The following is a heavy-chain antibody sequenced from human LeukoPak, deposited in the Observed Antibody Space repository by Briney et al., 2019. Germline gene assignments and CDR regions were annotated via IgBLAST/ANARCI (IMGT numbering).Heavy chain of an antibody. D-gene: IGHD3-9*01. CDR2: IKPDGSEK. V-gene: IGHV3-7*01. CDR1: GFTVSSNY. J-gene: IGHJ4*02. CDR3: ARPFSVHFDWDF. Sequence: GGSLRLSCAASGFTVSSNYMSWVRQAPGKGLEWVANIKPDGSEKYYVNSLKGRFIISRDNGKNSLYLQMNSLRAEDTAVYYCARPFSVHFDWDFWGQGTLVTVSS.